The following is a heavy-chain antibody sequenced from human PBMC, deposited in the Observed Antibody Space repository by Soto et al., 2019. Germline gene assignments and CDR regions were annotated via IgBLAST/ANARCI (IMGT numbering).Heavy chain of an antibody. CDR1: GGSISSGGYY. Sequence: TLSLTCTVSGGSISSGGYYWNWIRQHPGKGLEWIGNIYYSGSTYYNPSLESRVTISLDTSKNQFSLKLSSVTAADTAVYYCARDKPPQGYYGTDVWGQGTTVTVSS. CDR2: IYYSGST. CDR3: ARDKPPQGYYGTDV. J-gene: IGHJ6*02. V-gene: IGHV4-31*03.